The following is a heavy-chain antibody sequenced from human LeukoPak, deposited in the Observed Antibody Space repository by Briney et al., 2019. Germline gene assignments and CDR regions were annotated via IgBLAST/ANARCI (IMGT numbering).Heavy chain of an antibody. CDR2: IIPIFGTA. CDR1: GGTFSSYA. V-gene: IGHV1-69*05. Sequence: SVKVSCKASGGTFSSYAISWVRQAPGRGLEWMGGIIPIFGTANYAQKFQGRVTITTDESTSTAYMELSSLRSEDTAVYYCARDNYYDFWSGYPNAGSVWGKGTTVTVSS. D-gene: IGHD3-3*01. J-gene: IGHJ6*04. CDR3: ARDNYYDFWSGYPNAGSV.